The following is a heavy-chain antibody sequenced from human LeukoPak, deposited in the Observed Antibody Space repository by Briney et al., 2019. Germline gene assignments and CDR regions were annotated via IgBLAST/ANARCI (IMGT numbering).Heavy chain of an antibody. D-gene: IGHD6-13*01. V-gene: IGHV3-43*02. CDR3: AKDIVAAAGENFDY. CDR1: GFTFDDYA. CDR2: ISGDGGST. Sequence: GGSLRLSCAASGFTFDDYAMHWVRQAPGKGLEWVSLISGDGGSTYYADSVKGRFTISRDNSKNSLYLQMNGLRTEDTALYYCAKDIVAAAGENFDYWGQGTLVTVSS. J-gene: IGHJ4*02.